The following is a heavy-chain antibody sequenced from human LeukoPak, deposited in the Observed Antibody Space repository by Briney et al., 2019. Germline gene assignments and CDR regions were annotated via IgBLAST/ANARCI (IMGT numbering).Heavy chain of an antibody. CDR1: GFTFDDYA. V-gene: IGHV3-9*01. J-gene: IGHJ4*02. Sequence: PGRSLRLSCAASGFTFDDYAMHWVRQAPGKGLEWVSGISWNSGSIGYADSVKGRFTISRDNAKNSLYLQMNSLRAEDTAVYYCARGPVGATARFDYWGQGTLVTVSS. CDR2: ISWNSGSI. D-gene: IGHD1-26*01. CDR3: ARGPVGATARFDY.